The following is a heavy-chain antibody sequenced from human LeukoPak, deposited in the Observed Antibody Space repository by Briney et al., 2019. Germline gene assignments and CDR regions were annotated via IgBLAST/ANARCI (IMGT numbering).Heavy chain of an antibody. Sequence: SETLSLTCTVSGGSISSYYWSWIRQPPGKGLEWIGYIYYSGSTNYNPSLKSRVTISVDTSKNQFSLKLSSVTAADTAVYYCARLYGSGSYYQAGYYFGYWGQGTLVTVSS. CDR2: IYYSGST. CDR3: ARLYGSGSYYQAGYYFGY. J-gene: IGHJ4*02. CDR1: GGSISSYY. V-gene: IGHV4-59*08. D-gene: IGHD3-10*01.